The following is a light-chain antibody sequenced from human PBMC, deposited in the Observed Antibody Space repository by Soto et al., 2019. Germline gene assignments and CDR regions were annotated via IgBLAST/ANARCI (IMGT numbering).Light chain of an antibody. CDR1: SSDVAAYNY. CDR3: SSYTSSSTYV. Sequence: QSVLTQPASVSGSPGQSITISCTGTSSDVAAYNYVSWYQQHPGKAPKLMIYDVSDRPSGVSDRFSGSKSGNTASLTISGLQGEDEADYYCSSYTSSSTYVFGTGTKLTVL. CDR2: DVS. J-gene: IGLJ1*01. V-gene: IGLV2-14*01.